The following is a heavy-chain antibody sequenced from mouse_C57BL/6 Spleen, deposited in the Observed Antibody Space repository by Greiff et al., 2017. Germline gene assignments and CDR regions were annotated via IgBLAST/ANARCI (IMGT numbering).Heavy chain of an antibody. Sequence: EVQLVESVAELVRPGASVKLSCTASGFNIKNSYMHWVKQRPEQGLEWIGRIDPANGNTKYAPKFQGKATITADTSSNTAYLQLSSLTSEDTAIYYCASPAVGATGYVDVWGTGTTVTVAS. CDR2: IDPANGNT. J-gene: IGHJ1*03. V-gene: IGHV14-3*01. CDR1: GFNIKNSY. CDR3: ASPAVGATGYVDV. D-gene: IGHD1-1*01.